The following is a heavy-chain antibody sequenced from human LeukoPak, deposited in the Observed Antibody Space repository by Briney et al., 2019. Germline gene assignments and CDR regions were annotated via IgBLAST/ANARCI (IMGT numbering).Heavy chain of an antibody. CDR3: ARHPFYGDYEFDY. J-gene: IGHJ4*02. Sequence: SQTLSLTCTVSGGSISSGGYYWSWIRQPAGKGLEWIGRIYTSGSTNYNPSLKSRVTMSVDTSKNQFSLKLSSVTAADTAVYYCARHPFYGDYEFDYWGQGTLVTVSS. CDR2: IYTSGST. D-gene: IGHD4-17*01. V-gene: IGHV4-61*02. CDR1: GGSISSGGYY.